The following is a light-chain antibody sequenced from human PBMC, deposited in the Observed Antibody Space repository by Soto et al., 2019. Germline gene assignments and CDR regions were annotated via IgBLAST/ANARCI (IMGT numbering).Light chain of an antibody. J-gene: IGKJ1*01. Sequence: EIVLTQSPGTLSLSPGERATLSCRASQSASSSYLACYQQKPGQAPRLLIYGASSRATGIPDRFSGSGSGTDFTLTISRLEPEDVAVYYCQQYSSSPGTFGQGTKVEIK. CDR2: GAS. V-gene: IGKV3-20*01. CDR1: QSASSSY. CDR3: QQYSSSPGT.